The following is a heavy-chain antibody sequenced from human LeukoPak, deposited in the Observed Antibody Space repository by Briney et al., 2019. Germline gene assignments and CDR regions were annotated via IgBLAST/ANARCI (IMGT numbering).Heavy chain of an antibody. J-gene: IGHJ2*01. V-gene: IGHV4-39*07. D-gene: IGHD5-12*01. CDR1: GGSISSSSYY. CDR3: ARVQYGGYPYWYFDL. CDR2: IYYSGST. Sequence: SETLSLTCTVSGGSISSSSYYWGWIRQPPGKGLEWIGSIYYSGSTYYNPSLKSRVTISVDTSKNQFSLKLSSVTAADTAVYYCARVQYGGYPYWYFDLWGRGTLVTVSS.